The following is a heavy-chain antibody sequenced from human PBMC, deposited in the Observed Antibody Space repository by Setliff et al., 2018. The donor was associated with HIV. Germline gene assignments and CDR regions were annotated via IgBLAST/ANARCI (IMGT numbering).Heavy chain of an antibody. Sequence: GGSLRLSCAASGFTVSSNYMSWVRQAPGKGLEWVSVIYSGGSTYYADSVKGRFTISRDNSKDSVYLQMNTLRVEDTAVYYCAREATPRHSSGWVYFDYWGQGMMVTVSS. CDR2: IYSGGST. CDR1: GFTVSSNY. V-gene: IGHV3-66*01. J-gene: IGHJ4*02. CDR3: AREATPRHSSGWVYFDY. D-gene: IGHD6-19*01.